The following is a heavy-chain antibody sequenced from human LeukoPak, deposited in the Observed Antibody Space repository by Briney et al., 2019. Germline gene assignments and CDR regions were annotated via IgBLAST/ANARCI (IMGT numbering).Heavy chain of an antibody. Sequence: GGSLRLSCAASGFTFTRYNMNWVRRAPGKGLEWVSSISSSSDYIYYADSVKGRFTVSRDSAKHSLYLQMNSLRVEDTAVYYCARGGSSGWYVDVWGRGTTVTVSS. D-gene: IGHD6-19*01. CDR2: ISSSSDYI. J-gene: IGHJ6*04. CDR1: GFTFTRYN. CDR3: ARGGSSGWYVDV. V-gene: IGHV3-21*01.